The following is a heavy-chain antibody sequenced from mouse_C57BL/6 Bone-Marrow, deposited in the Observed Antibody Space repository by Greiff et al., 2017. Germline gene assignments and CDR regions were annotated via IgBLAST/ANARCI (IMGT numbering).Heavy chain of an antibody. Sequence: DVQLQESGPELVQPGDSVRITCKATGYSFTGYFMNWVMQSNGKSLEWIGRMNPYNGDTFYKQKFKGKAKLTVDKSSSTAHMERRSLTSDDSAVYYCARGRGDGNPYWYFDVRGTATTVPVSS. V-gene: IGHV1-20*01. CDR2: MNPYNGDT. J-gene: IGHJ1*03. CDR3: ARGRGDGNPYWYFDV. CDR1: GYSFTGYF. D-gene: IGHD2-1*01.